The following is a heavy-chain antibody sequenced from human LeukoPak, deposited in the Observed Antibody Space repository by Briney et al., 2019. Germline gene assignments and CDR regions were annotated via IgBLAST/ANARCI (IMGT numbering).Heavy chain of an antibody. V-gene: IGHV3-30*03. CDR1: GFTFSTYG. CDR3: ARDVRRYYGSGSYRGFKY. D-gene: IGHD3-10*01. Sequence: AGGTLRLSCAASGFTFSTYGMHWVRQAPGKGLEWVALISYDGSNTYYADSVKGRFTISRDNSKNTLYLQLNSLRAEDTAVYYCARDVRRYYGSGSYRGFKYWGQGTLVTVSS. CDR2: ISYDGSNT. J-gene: IGHJ4*02.